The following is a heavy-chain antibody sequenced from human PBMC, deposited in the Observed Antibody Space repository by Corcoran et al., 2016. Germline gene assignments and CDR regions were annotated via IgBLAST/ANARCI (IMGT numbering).Heavy chain of an antibody. CDR2: IYYSGST. CDR1: GGSISSSSYY. CDR3: ARLPDDFWSGPADY. D-gene: IGHD3-3*01. V-gene: IGHV4-39*01. Sequence: QLQLQESGPGLVKPSETLSLTCTVSGGSISSSSYYWGWIRPPPGKGLEWIGSIYYSGSTYYNPSLKSRVTISVDTSKNQFSLKRSSVTAADTAVYYCARLPDDFWSGPADYWGQGTLVTVSS. J-gene: IGHJ4*02.